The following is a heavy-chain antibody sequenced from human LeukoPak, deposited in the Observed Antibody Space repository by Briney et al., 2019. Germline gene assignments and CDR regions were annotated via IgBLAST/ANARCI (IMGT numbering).Heavy chain of an antibody. D-gene: IGHD3-16*01. CDR3: ARDSGATGEVKFDH. CDR1: GGSFSGYY. J-gene: IGHJ5*02. V-gene: IGHV4-34*01. CDR2: INHSGST. Sequence: SETLSLTCAVYGGSFSGYYWSWIRQPPGKGLEWIGEINHSGSTNYNPSLKSRVTISVDTSKNQFSLKLTSVTAADTAVYYCARDSGATGEVKFDHWGQGTLVTVSS.